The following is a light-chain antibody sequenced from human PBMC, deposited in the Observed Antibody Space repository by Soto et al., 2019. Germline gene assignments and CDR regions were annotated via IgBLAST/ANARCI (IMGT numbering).Light chain of an antibody. J-gene: IGKJ2*01. CDR1: QSLLYSPNNQNY. Sequence: VMTQSPDSLAVSLGERATINCKSSQSLLYSPNNQNYLAWYQQKPGQPPKLLIYWVSTRETGVPARFSGSGSGTDFTLTISSLQAEDVAVYYCQQYFTTPMFTFGQVTKLEIK. V-gene: IGKV4-1*01. CDR2: WVS. CDR3: QQYFTTPMFT.